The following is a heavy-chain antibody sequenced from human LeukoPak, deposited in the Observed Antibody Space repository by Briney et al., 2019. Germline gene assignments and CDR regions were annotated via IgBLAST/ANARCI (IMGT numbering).Heavy chain of an antibody. CDR3: AREEWRLFDY. V-gene: IGHV4-30-4*08. J-gene: IGHJ4*02. CDR1: LGSISSGDYY. CDR2: IYYSGST. Sequence: SETLSLTCTLCLGSISSGDYYWSWIRQPPGKGLEWIGYIYYSGSTYYNPSLKSRVTISVDTSKNQFSLKLSSVTAADTAVYYCAREEWRLFDYWGQGTLVTVSS. D-gene: IGHD3-3*01.